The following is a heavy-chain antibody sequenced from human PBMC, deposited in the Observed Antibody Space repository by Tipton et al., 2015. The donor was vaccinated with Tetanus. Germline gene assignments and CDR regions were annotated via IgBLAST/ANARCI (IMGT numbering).Heavy chain of an antibody. CDR2: MYYSGST. CDR1: GGSISSNTYY. Sequence: TLSLTCTVSGGSISSNTYYWGWIRQPPGKGLEWIGSMYYSGSTYYNPSLKSRVTISVDTSKNQFSLRLSSVTAADTAVYYCARRQTYCTNGFCPFENWGQGTLVTVSS. V-gene: IGHV4-39*01. D-gene: IGHD2-8*01. J-gene: IGHJ4*02. CDR3: ARRQTYCTNGFCPFEN.